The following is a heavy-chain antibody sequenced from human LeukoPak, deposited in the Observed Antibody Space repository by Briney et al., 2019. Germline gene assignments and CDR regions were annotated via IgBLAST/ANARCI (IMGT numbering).Heavy chain of an antibody. D-gene: IGHD3-22*01. CDR1: GFTVSSNY. CDR2: MYTSGST. CDR3: AKEGYYYDSSGYNYYYGMDV. Sequence: GGSLRLSCAASGFTVSSNYMSWVRQAPGKGLEWVSIMYTSGSTYYADSVKGRFTISRDNSKNTLYLQMNSLRAEDTAVYYCAKEGYYYDSSGYNYYYGMDVWGQGTTVTVSS. J-gene: IGHJ6*02. V-gene: IGHV3-66*03.